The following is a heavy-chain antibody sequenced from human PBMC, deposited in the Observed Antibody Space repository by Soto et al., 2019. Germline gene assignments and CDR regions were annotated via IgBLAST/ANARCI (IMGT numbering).Heavy chain of an antibody. CDR2: INPSGGST. Sequence: SVKVSCKASGYTFTSYYMHWVRQAPGQGLEWMGIINPSGGSTSYAQKFQGRVTMTRDTSTSTVYMELSSLRSEDTAVYYCARDPGGVFGGMDVWGQGTTVTVSS. CDR3: ARDPGGVFGGMDV. D-gene: IGHD2-8*02. J-gene: IGHJ6*02. CDR1: GYTFTSYY. V-gene: IGHV1-46*01.